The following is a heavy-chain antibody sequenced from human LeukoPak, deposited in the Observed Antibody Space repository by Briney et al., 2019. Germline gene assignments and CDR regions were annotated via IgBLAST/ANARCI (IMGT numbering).Heavy chain of an antibody. D-gene: IGHD6-13*01. CDR2: ISYDGSNK. CDR3: DLTGTGDY. J-gene: IGHJ4*02. V-gene: IGHV3-30*03. CDR1: GFTFSSYG. Sequence: GGSLRLSCAASGFTFSSYGMHWVRQAPGKGLEWVAVISYDGSNKYYADSVKGRFTISRDSSKNTLYLQMNSLRAEDTAVYYCDLTGTGDYWGQGTLVTVSS.